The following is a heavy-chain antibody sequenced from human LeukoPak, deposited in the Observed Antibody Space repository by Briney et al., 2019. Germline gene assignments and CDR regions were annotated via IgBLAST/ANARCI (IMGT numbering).Heavy chain of an antibody. V-gene: IGHV3-33*01. J-gene: IGHJ5*02. Sequence: GRSLRPSCAASGFTFSSYGMHWVRQAPGKGLEWVAVIWYDGSNKYYADSVKGRFTISRDNSKNTLYLQMNSLRAEDTAVYYCARDYDFWGNNWFDPWGQGTLVTVSS. CDR3: ARDYDFWGNNWFDP. CDR2: IWYDGSNK. D-gene: IGHD3/OR15-3a*01. CDR1: GFTFSSYG.